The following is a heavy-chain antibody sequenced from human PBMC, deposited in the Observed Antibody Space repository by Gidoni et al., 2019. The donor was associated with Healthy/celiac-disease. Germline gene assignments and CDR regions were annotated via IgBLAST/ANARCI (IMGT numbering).Heavy chain of an antibody. CDR2: IWYDGSNK. CDR1: GFTFSSYG. Sequence: QVQLVESGGGVVQPGRSLRLSCAASGFTFSSYGMHWVRQAPGKGLEWVAVIWYDGSNKYYADSVKGRFTISRDNSKNTLYLQMNSLRAEDTAVYYCARDTYYYDSSGPLDYWGQGTLVTVSS. V-gene: IGHV3-33*01. D-gene: IGHD3-22*01. J-gene: IGHJ4*02. CDR3: ARDTYYYDSSGPLDY.